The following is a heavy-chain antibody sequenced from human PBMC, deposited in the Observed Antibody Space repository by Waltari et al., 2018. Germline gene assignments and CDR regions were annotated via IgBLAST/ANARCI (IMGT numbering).Heavy chain of an antibody. D-gene: IGHD6-19*01. CDR2: IYHSGST. V-gene: IGHV4-38-2*02. CDR1: GYSISSGYY. CDR3: ARDQGRVAGTGY. Sequence: QVQLQESGPGLVKPSETLSLTCTVSGYSISSGYYWGWIRQPPGKGLEWIGSIYHSGSTYYNPPLKSRVTISVDTSKNQFSLKLSSVTAADTAVYYCARDQGRVAGTGYWGQGTLVTVSS. J-gene: IGHJ4*02.